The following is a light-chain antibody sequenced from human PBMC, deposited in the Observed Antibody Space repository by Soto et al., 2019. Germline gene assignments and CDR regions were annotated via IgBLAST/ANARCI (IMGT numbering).Light chain of an antibody. V-gene: IGKV3-20*01. Sequence: EIVLTQSPGPLSLSPGERAALSCRASQSVSGSYVAWYQQKPGQAPRLLIYGASNRATGIPDRFSGSGSGTESTLTITRLEPEDFAVYSCQEYGRVPFTFGPGTKVDIK. J-gene: IGKJ3*01. CDR1: QSVSGSY. CDR2: GAS. CDR3: QEYGRVPFT.